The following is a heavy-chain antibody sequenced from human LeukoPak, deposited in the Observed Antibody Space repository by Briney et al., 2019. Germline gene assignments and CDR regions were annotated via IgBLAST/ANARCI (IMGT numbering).Heavy chain of an antibody. D-gene: IGHD3-10*01. CDR2: ICYDGSNK. CDR1: GFTFSSYG. J-gene: IGHJ6*02. Sequence: GRSLRPSCAASGFTFSSYGMHWVRQAPGKGLEWVAVICYDGSNKYYADSVKGRFTISRDNSKNPLYLQMNSLRAEETAVYYCARGPVSSGRTYYYYGMDVWGQGTTVTVSS. CDR3: ARGPVSSGRTYYYYGMDV. V-gene: IGHV3-33*01.